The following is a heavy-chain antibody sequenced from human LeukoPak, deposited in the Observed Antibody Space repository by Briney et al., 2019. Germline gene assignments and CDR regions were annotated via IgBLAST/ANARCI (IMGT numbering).Heavy chain of an antibody. J-gene: IGHJ4*02. CDR3: ASTNYYDSSGYLDY. CDR2: IYYSGST. CDR1: GGSISSYY. D-gene: IGHD3-22*01. V-gene: IGHV4-59*01. Sequence: SETLSLTCTVSGGSISSYYWSWIRQPPGKGLEWIGYIYYSGSTNYNPSLKSRVTISVDTSKNQFSLKLSSVTAADTAVYYCASTNYYDSSGYLDYWGQGTLVTVSS.